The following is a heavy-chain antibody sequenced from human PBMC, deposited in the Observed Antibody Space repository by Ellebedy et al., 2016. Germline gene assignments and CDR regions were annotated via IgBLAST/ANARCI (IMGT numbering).Heavy chain of an antibody. CDR2: ISYDGDNE. CDR1: GFTFSNYA. J-gene: IGHJ4*02. Sequence: GESLKISCTASGFTFSNYAMHWVRQAPGLGLEWVAVISYDGDNEIFADSVKGRFTISRDNSKNTLYLQMNSPRAEDTAVYYCARDAENIAVADNFDYWGQGTLVTVSS. V-gene: IGHV3-30-3*01. D-gene: IGHD6-19*01. CDR3: ARDAENIAVADNFDY.